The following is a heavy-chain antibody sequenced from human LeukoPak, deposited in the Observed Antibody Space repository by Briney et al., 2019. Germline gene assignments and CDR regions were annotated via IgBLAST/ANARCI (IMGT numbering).Heavy chain of an antibody. Sequence: GSLRLSCAASGFTFSSYNMSWIRQPPGKGLEWIGYIYHSGSTYYNPSLKSRVTISVDTSKNQFSLKLSSVTAADTAVYYCASGPGATVTTAHTAHYNWFDPWGQGTLVTVSS. D-gene: IGHD4-11*01. CDR2: IYHSGST. CDR3: ASGPGATVTTAHTAHYNWFDP. CDR1: GFTFSSYN. J-gene: IGHJ5*02. V-gene: IGHV4-59*04.